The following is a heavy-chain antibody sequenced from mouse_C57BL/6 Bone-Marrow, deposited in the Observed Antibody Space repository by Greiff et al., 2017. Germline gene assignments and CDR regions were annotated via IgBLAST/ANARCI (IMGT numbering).Heavy chain of an antibody. V-gene: IGHV1-55*01. CDR3: AREGYYGSSSAWFAY. CDR1: GYTFTSYW. Sequence: QVQLQQPGAELVKPGASAKMSCKASGYTFTSYWITWVKQRPGQGLEWIGDIYPGSGSTNYNEKFKSKATLTVDTSSSTAYMQLSSLTSEDSAVYYCAREGYYGSSSAWFAYWGQGTLVTVSA. D-gene: IGHD1-1*01. CDR2: IYPGSGST. J-gene: IGHJ3*01.